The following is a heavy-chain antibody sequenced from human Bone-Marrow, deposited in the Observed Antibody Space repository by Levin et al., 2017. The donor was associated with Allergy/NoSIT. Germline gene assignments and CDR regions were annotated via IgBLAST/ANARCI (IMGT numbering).Heavy chain of an antibody. D-gene: IGHD3-16*01. V-gene: IGHV2-70*04. CDR3: ARIPAEGSLAGWYYFDN. CDR1: GFSLTTSGMR. CDR2: IDWDDDK. J-gene: IGHJ4*02. Sequence: SGPTLVKPTQTLTLTCSFSGFSLTTSGMRVSWIRQPPGKALEWLARIDWDDDKFYSTSLRTRLTISKDTSKNQVVLKMTNMDPVDTATYYCARIPAEGSLAGWYYFDNWGQGTLVTVSS.